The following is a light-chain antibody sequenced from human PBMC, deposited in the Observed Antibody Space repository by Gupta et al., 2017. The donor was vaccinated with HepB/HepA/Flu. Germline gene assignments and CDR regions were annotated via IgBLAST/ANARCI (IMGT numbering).Light chain of an antibody. Sequence: AIRMTQSPSSFSASTGDRVTITCRASQGISSYLAWYQQKPGKAPKLLIYAASTLQSGVRSRFSGSGSAIDFTLTISCLQTEDFATYSCQQYDSYPRTFGHGTKVDIK. CDR3: QQYDSYPRT. J-gene: IGKJ3*01. CDR2: AAS. CDR1: QGISSY. V-gene: IGKV1-8*01.